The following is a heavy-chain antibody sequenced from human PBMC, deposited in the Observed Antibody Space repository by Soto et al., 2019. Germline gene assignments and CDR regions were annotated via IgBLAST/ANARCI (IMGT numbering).Heavy chain of an antibody. Sequence: ASVKVSCKASGYTFTSYGISWVRQAPGQGLEWMGWISAYNGNTNYAQKLQGRVTMTTDTSTSTAYMELRSLRSDDTAVYYCARDRLYYYGSGSYYVWFDPWGQGTLVTVSS. J-gene: IGHJ5*02. V-gene: IGHV1-18*01. D-gene: IGHD3-10*01. CDR1: GYTFTSYG. CDR2: ISAYNGNT. CDR3: ARDRLYYYGSGSYYVWFDP.